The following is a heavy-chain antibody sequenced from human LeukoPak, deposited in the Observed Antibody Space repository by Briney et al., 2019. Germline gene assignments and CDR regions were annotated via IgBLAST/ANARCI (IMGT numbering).Heavy chain of an antibody. CDR3: AREGEREITAVGIPGADGAFDI. V-gene: IGHV4-61*02. Sequence: SETLSLTCTVSGGSISSGGYYWSWVRQPAGKGLEWIGRVYSSGSTNYTPSLKSRVTMSVDTPKNQFSLKLSSVTAADTAVYYCAREGEREITAVGIPGADGAFDIWGQGTMVTVSS. CDR2: VYSSGST. J-gene: IGHJ3*02. D-gene: IGHD1-14*01. CDR1: GGSISSGGYY.